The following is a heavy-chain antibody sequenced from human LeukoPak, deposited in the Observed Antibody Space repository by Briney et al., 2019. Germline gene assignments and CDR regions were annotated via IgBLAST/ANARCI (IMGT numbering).Heavy chain of an antibody. Sequence: GGSLRLSCAASGFTFSSYSMNWVRQAPGKGLEWVSYISSSSSIKYYADSVKGRFTISRDNAKNSLYLQMSSLRAEDTAVYYCARVADTIFGVVTGEPLDVWGKGTTVTVSS. CDR1: GFTFSSYS. CDR3: ARVADTIFGVVTGEPLDV. D-gene: IGHD3-3*01. CDR2: ISSSSSIK. J-gene: IGHJ6*04. V-gene: IGHV3-48*01.